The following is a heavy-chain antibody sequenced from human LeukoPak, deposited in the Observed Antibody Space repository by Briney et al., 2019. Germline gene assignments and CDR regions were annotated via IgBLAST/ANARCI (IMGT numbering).Heavy chain of an antibody. CDR2: ISSGGHI. Sequence: PGGSLRLSCAASGFTFSSYGLNWVRQAPGKGLEWVSTISSGGHIYYEDSVKGRFTISRDNAKNSLYLQMNSLRAEDTAVYYCARDQDGEKYYYESSGYSHWGQGILVTVSS. D-gene: IGHD3-22*01. J-gene: IGHJ4*02. CDR1: GFTFSSYG. V-gene: IGHV3-21*01. CDR3: ARDQDGEKYYYESSGYSH.